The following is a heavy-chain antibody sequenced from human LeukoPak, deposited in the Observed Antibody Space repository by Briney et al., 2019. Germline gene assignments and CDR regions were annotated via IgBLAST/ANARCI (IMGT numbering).Heavy chain of an antibody. D-gene: IGHD6-13*01. CDR2: ISYDGSNK. V-gene: IGHV3-30*04. J-gene: IGHJ6*04. CDR1: GITFSSYA. Sequence: GGSLRLSCAASGITFSSYAMHWVRQAPGKGLEWVAVISYDGSNKYYADSVRGRFTISRDNAKNSLYLQMNTLRPEDTAVYYCARYISWWDVWGKGTTVTISS. CDR3: ARYISWWDV.